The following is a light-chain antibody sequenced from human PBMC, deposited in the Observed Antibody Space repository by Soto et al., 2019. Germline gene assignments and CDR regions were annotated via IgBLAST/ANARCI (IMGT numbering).Light chain of an antibody. J-gene: IGLJ2*01. CDR1: SSDVGRYNH. CDR3: SSYTGSSTLVV. CDR2: DVS. V-gene: IGLV2-18*02. Sequence: QSALTQPPSVSGSPGQSVSISCTGTSSDVGRYNHVSWYQQPPGTAPKLMIYDVSNRPSGVPDRFSGSKSGNTASLTISGLQAEDAAEYSCSSYTGSSTLVVFGGGTKLTVL.